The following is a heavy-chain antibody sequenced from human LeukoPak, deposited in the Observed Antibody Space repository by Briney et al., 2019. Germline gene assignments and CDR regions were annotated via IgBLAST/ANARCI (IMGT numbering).Heavy chain of an antibody. D-gene: IGHD5-18*01. V-gene: IGHV1-46*01. J-gene: IGHJ6*03. CDR2: ISPSGGST. Sequence: ASVKVSCKASGYTFTNSYLHWVRQAPGQGLEWMGIISPSGGSTTYAQKFQGRVTMTRDTSISTAYMELSSLRSEDTAVYYCARGPPIRGYRYGYDTGYYYSYSMDVWGKGTTVTISS. CDR1: GYTFTNSY. CDR3: ARGPPIRGYRYGYDTGYYYSYSMDV.